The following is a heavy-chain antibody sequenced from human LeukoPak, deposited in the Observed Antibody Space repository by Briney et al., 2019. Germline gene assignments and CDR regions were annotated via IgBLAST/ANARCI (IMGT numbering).Heavy chain of an antibody. CDR1: GYRFTTYW. CDR3: ARRSPLRGDAFDI. Sequence: GESLKISCKGSGYRFTTYWIGWVRQMPGKGLEWMGNIYPGDSETRYSQSFQGLVTISADKSSNTAYLQWSSLKASDTAIYYCARRSPLRGDAFDIWGQGTMVTVSS. J-gene: IGHJ3*02. V-gene: IGHV5-51*01. CDR2: IYPGDSET. D-gene: IGHD3-10*01.